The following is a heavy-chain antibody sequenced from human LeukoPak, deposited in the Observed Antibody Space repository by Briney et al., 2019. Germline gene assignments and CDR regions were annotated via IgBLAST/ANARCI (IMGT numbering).Heavy chain of an antibody. J-gene: IGHJ6*03. V-gene: IGHV4-59*01. CDR3: ARERVAARQPYYMDV. Sequence: PSETLSLTCTVSGGSISSYYWSWIRQPPGKGLEWIGYIYYSGSTNYNPSLKSRVTISVDTSKNQFSLKLSSVTAADTAVYYCARERVAARQPYYMDVGGKGPTVTVPS. CDR1: GGSISSYY. D-gene: IGHD6-6*01. CDR2: IYYSGST.